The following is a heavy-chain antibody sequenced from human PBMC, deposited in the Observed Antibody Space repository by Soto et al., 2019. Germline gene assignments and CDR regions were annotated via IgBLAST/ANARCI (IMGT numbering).Heavy chain of an antibody. CDR2: TSHSGGT. J-gene: IGHJ3*02. V-gene: IGHV4-61*01. CDR3: ARVERGTATTVVDAFDI. D-gene: IGHD1-1*01. CDR1: GGSVNSGNYY. Sequence: SETLSLTCAVFGGSVNSGNYYWSWIRQPPGKGLEWIGETSHSGGTHFNPSLKSRVTISVDTSKNQFSLKMSSVTAADTALYYCARVERGTATTVVDAFDIWGPGTIVTVSS.